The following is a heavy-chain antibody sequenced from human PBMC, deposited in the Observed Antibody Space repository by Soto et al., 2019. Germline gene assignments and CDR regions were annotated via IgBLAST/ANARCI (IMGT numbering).Heavy chain of an antibody. Sequence: GGSLRLSCAASGFTFSSYGMHWVRQAPGKGLEWVAVIWYDGSNKYYADSVKGRFTISRDNSKNTLYLQMNSLRAEDTAVYYCARDRNILTGYGMDVWGQGTTVTVSS. CDR1: GFTFSSYG. V-gene: IGHV3-33*01. CDR3: ARDRNILTGYGMDV. CDR2: IWYDGSNK. D-gene: IGHD3-9*01. J-gene: IGHJ6*02.